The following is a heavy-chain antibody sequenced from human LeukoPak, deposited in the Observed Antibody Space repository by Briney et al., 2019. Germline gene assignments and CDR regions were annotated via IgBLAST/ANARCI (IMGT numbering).Heavy chain of an antibody. D-gene: IGHD3-22*01. V-gene: IGHV4-59*01. J-gene: IGHJ6*03. Sequence: KPSETLSLTCSVSGGSMSNYYWSWIRQPPGKGLEWIGYIYYSGNTHYNPSLKSRVTISVDTSKNQFSLNLRSVTAADTAMYYCARGGPRLYYYYMDVWGKGTTVTISS. CDR3: ARGGPRLYYYYMDV. CDR2: IYYSGNT. CDR1: GGSMSNYY.